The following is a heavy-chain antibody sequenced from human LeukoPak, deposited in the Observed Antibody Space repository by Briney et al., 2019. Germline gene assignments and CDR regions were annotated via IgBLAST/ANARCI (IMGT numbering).Heavy chain of an antibody. CDR2: IIPIFGTA. V-gene: IGHV1-69*13. CDR1: GGTFSSYA. CDR3: ARVRWVVTHSPLDYYYYMDV. D-gene: IGHD4-23*01. J-gene: IGHJ6*03. Sequence: SVKVSCKASGGTFSSYAISWVRQAPGQGLKWMGGIIPIFGTANYARKFQGRVTITADESTSTAYMELSSLRSEDTAVYYCARVRWVVTHSPLDYYYYMDVWGKGTTVTVSS.